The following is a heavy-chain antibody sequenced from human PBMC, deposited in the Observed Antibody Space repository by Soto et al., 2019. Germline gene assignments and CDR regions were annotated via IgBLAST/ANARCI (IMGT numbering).Heavy chain of an antibody. D-gene: IGHD6-13*01. CDR2: ISYDGSNK. Sequence: QVQLVESGGGVVQPGRSLRLSCAASGFTFSSYGMHWVRQAPGKGLEWVAVISYDGSNKYYADSVKGRFTISRDNSKNTLYLQMNSLRAEDTAVYYCAKGRVWDSSSNPRSIDYRGQGTLVTVSS. CDR3: AKGRVWDSSSNPRSIDY. J-gene: IGHJ4*02. V-gene: IGHV3-30*18. CDR1: GFTFSSYG.